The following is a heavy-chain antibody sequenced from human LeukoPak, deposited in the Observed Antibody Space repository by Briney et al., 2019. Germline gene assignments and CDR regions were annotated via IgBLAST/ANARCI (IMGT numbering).Heavy chain of an antibody. J-gene: IGHJ4*02. CDR2: ISGSGGST. CDR1: GFTVSSNY. V-gene: IGHV3-23*01. Sequence: GGSLRLSCAASGFTVSSNYMSWVRQAPGKGLEWGPAISGSGGSTYYADSVKGRFTISRDNSNNTLYLQMNSLRAEDTAVYYCAKRGYSYGLRKYYFDYWGQGTLVTVSS. D-gene: IGHD5-18*01. CDR3: AKRGYSYGLRKYYFDY.